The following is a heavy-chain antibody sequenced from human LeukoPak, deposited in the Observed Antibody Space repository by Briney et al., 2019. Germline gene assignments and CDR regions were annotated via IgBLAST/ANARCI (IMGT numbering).Heavy chain of an antibody. CDR2: FDPEDGET. J-gene: IGHJ3*02. CDR3: ATDAWYYYDSSGYRRFAFDI. V-gene: IGHV1-24*01. D-gene: IGHD3-22*01. CDR1: GYTFTSYY. Sequence: ASVKVSCKASGYTFTSYYMHWVRQAPGKGLEWMGGFDPEDGETIYAQKFQGRVTMTEDTSTDTAYMELSSLRSEDTAVYYCATDAWYYYDSSGYRRFAFDIWGQGTMVTVSS.